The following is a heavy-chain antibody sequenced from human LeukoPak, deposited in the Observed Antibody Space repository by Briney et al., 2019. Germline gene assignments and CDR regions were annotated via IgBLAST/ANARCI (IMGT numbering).Heavy chain of an antibody. CDR1: SGALTDSF. Sequence: SETPSPTCPLSSGALTDSFRSWFRPAPREGPEWPGFIYPHGSTEFNPSLRSRVTFSVDTSKMQASLSLSSVTASDTAVYYCTREGYDRRGYFLDFWGQGTLVTVSS. D-gene: IGHD3-22*01. V-gene: IGHV4-4*07. J-gene: IGHJ4*02. CDR3: TREGYDRRGYFLDF. CDR2: IYPHGST.